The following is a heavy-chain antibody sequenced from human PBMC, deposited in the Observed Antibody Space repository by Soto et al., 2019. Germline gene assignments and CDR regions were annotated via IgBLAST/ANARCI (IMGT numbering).Heavy chain of an antibody. CDR1: GGSFSGYY. CDR2: INHSGST. V-gene: IGHV4-34*01. CDR3: ARDSPPRGIVVDVPGDWFDP. Sequence: SETLSLTCAVYGGSFSGYYWSWIRQPPGKGLEWIGEINHSGSTNYNPSLKSRVTISVDTSKNQFSLKLSSVTAADTAVYYCARDSPPRGIVVDVPGDWFDPWGQGTLVTVSS. J-gene: IGHJ5*02. D-gene: IGHD2-2*01.